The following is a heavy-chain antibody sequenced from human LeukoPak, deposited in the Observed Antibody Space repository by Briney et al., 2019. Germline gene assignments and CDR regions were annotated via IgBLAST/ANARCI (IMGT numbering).Heavy chain of an antibody. CDR1: GFSFSSYT. V-gene: IGHV3-23*01. D-gene: IGHD2/OR15-2a*01. CDR3: AKDDDYFLDVFDI. Sequence: GSLRLSCAASGFSFSSYTMGWVRQAPGKGRRWAPGIDGSARSTYDADAVKGRFTITRDNSKNTLYLQMSTLGVEDTAVYYCAKDDDYFLDVFDIWGRGTMVTVSS. CDR2: IDGSARST. J-gene: IGHJ3*02.